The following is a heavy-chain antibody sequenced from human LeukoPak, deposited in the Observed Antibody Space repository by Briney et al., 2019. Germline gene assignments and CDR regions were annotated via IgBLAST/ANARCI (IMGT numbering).Heavy chain of an antibody. J-gene: IGHJ6*02. CDR3: ARLPIAARPDYYYGMDV. CDR1: GGTFSVYA. Sequence: ASVTVSFTASGGTFSVYAISWVRQAPGQGLEWMGGIIPIFGTANYAQKFQGRVTITADESTSTAYMELSSLRSEDTAVYYCARLPIAARPDYYYGMDVWGQGTTVTVSS. D-gene: IGHD6-6*01. CDR2: IIPIFGTA. V-gene: IGHV1-69*01.